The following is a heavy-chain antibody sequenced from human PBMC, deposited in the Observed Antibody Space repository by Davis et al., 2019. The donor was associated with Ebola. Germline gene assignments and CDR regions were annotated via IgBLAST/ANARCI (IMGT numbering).Heavy chain of an antibody. Sequence: VKVSCKAPGGTFRKYTITWVRQAPGQGLEWMGGIIPIFGTANYAQRFQGRVTITADKSTRTAYMELSSLGPEDTAVYYCAREDSESYFDSWGQGTLVTVSS. V-gene: IGHV1-69*06. J-gene: IGHJ4*02. CDR2: IIPIFGTA. CDR1: GGTFRKYT. CDR3: AREDSESYFDS. D-gene: IGHD1-26*01.